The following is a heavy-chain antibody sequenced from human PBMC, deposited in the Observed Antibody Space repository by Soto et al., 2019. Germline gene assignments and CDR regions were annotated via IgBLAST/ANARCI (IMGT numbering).Heavy chain of an antibody. CDR2: IDPTDSFT. J-gene: IGHJ3*01. CDR3: ARPAGGGSRDAFDV. D-gene: IGHD2-15*01. CDR1: GYKFTTFW. V-gene: IGHV5-10-1*01. Sequence: PGESLKISCKASGYKFTTFWLNWVRQTPGKGLEWLGRIDPTDSFTNYSPPFEGHVTISVDRSISTAYLQWNSLQASDTAIYYCARPAGGGSRDAFDVCGQGTTVTVSS.